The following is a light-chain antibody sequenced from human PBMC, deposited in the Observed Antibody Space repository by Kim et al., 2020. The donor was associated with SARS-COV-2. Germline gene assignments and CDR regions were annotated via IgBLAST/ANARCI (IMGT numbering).Light chain of an antibody. V-gene: IGKV3-15*01. CDR2: DVS. CDR3: QQYHNYYT. CDR1: QTVTGR. Sequence: LSVCPGERATLSCRASQTVTGRLAWYQQKSGQAPRLVMYDVSTRASGIPARFSGSGSGTEFTLAISSLESEDFAVYYCQQYHNYYTFGQGTKLEI. J-gene: IGKJ2*01.